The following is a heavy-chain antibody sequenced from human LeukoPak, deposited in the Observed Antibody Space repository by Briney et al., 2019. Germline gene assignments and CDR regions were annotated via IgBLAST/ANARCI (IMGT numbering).Heavy chain of an antibody. CDR3: ARDPASAGTY. CDR2: INHSGST. D-gene: IGHD6-13*01. J-gene: IGHJ4*02. V-gene: IGHV4-34*01. CDR1: GGSFSGYY. Sequence: PSETLSLTCAVYGGSFSGYYWSWIRQPPGKWLEWIGEINHSGSTNYNPSLKSRVTISVDTSKNQFSLKLSSVTAADTAVYYCARDPASAGTYWGLGTLVSVSS.